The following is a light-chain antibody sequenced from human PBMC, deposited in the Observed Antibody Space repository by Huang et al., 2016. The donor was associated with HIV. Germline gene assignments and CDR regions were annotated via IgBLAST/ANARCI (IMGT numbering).Light chain of an antibody. V-gene: IGKV3-11*01. Sequence: EVMLTQSPSILSLSLGGTGTIPGKASQSVGSYVAWYQQRPGQSPRLLLYDTSNRAAGIPTRFSGSGSGTDFTLTISGLESGDLGVFYCQQRSTWPLTFGGGTKVA. CDR1: QSVGSY. CDR3: QQRSTWPLT. J-gene: IGKJ4*01. CDR2: DTS.